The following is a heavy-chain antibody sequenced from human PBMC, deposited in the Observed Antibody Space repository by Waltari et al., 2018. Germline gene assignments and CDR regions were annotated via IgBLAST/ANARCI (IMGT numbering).Heavy chain of an antibody. CDR1: GFIFSNYW. D-gene: IGHD2-15*01. Sequence: EVQLVESGGGLVQPGGSLRLSCAASGFIFSNYWMSWVRQAPGKGGEWVADIKEDGSAKYYVDSVKGRFTISRDNAKNSLYLQMNSLRAEDTAVYYCAKDNVRRWDYWGQGTLVTVSS. CDR2: IKEDGSAK. CDR3: AKDNVRRWDY. J-gene: IGHJ4*02. V-gene: IGHV3-7*04.